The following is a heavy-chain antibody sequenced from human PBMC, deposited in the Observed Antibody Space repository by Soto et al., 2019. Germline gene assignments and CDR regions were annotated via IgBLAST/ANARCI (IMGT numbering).Heavy chain of an antibody. CDR1: GFTFSNAW. D-gene: IGHD3-10*02. Sequence: GGSLRLSCAASGFTFSNAWMSWVRQAPGKGLEWVGRIKSKTDGGTTDYAAPVKGRFTISRDDSKNTLYLQMNSLKTEDTAVYYCTTDFVDGRGVIGFDYWGQGTLVTVSS. CDR3: TTDFVDGRGVIGFDY. CDR2: IKSKTDGGTT. J-gene: IGHJ4*02. V-gene: IGHV3-15*01.